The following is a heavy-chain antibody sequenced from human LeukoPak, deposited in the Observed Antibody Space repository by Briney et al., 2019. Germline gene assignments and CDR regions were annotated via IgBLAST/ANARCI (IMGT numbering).Heavy chain of an antibody. Sequence: SETLSLTCTVSGGSISSYYWSWIRQPPGKGLEYIGYIYSSGSTNYNPSLKSRVTISVDTSKNQFSLKLTSMTAADTAVYYCARDDRNWGYFDYWGQGTLVTVSS. CDR3: ARDDRNWGYFDY. V-gene: IGHV4-59*01. CDR2: IYSSGST. D-gene: IGHD1-14*01. J-gene: IGHJ4*02. CDR1: GGSISSYY.